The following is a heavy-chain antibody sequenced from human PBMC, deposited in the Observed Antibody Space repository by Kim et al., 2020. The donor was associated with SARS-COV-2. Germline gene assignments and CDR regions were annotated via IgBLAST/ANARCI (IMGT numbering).Heavy chain of an antibody. Sequence: DSVKGRFTSSRDKCKNTQYLQMNSLRAEDTGVYYCAKDLLWGGSERHPDYWGQGTLVTVSS. J-gene: IGHJ4*02. V-gene: IGHV3-30*02. CDR3: AKDLLWGGSERHPDY. D-gene: IGHD3-10*01.